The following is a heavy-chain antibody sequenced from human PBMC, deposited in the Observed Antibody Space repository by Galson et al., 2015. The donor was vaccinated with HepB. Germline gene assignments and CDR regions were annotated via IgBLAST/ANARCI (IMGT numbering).Heavy chain of an antibody. CDR2: IKQDGSEK. CDR3: GRGIDY. J-gene: IGHJ4*02. Sequence: SLRLSCAASGFIFSHYWMRWVRQAPGKGLELVANIKQDGSEKYYVDPVKGRFIISRDNAKNSLYLQMNSLRAEDTAVYYCGRGIDYWGQGTLVSVSS. CDR1: GFIFSHYW. V-gene: IGHV3-7*03.